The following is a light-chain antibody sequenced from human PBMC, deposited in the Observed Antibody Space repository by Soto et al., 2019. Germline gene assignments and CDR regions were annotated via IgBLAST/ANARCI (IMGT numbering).Light chain of an antibody. CDR3: QQYNSYSIT. Sequence: DIQMTQSPSTLSASVVDRVTLIFRASHSISTHLALYQQKPGKAPTLLISDASSWESGVPPRFSGTGSGTEFTLTINSLQPGDFATYYWQQYNSYSITFGQGTRLE. V-gene: IGKV1-5*02. CDR1: HSISTH. J-gene: IGKJ5*01. CDR2: DAS.